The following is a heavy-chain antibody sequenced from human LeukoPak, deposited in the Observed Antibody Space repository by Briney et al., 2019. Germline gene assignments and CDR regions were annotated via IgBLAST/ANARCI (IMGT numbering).Heavy chain of an antibody. J-gene: IGHJ4*02. V-gene: IGHV4-4*07. CDR1: GGSISSYY. CDR2: IYTSGST. CDR3: AKRGIVIRGLLIIGFHKEAYYFDH. D-gene: IGHD3-10*01. Sequence: PSETLSLTCTVSGGSISSYYWSWIRQPAGKGLEWIGRIYTSGSTNYNPSLKSRVTMSVVTSKNQFSLKLSSVTAADTAVYFCAKRGIVIRGLLIIGFHKEAYYFDHWGQGILVTVSS.